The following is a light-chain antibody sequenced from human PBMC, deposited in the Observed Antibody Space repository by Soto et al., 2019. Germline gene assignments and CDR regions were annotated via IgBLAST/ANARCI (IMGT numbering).Light chain of an antibody. J-gene: IGKJ1*01. CDR3: HQYGTSLWT. CDR2: GTS. CDR1: QSVSSSY. Sequence: EIVLTQSPGTLSLSPGESATLSCRASQSVSSSYLAWYQQKPGQAPRLLIYGTSSSATGIPDRFSGSGSGTDFTLTISRLEPEDFAVYYCHQYGTSLWTFGQGTKVEIK. V-gene: IGKV3-20*01.